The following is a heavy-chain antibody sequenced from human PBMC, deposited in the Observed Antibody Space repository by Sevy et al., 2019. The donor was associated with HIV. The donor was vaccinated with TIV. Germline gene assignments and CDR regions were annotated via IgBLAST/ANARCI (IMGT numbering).Heavy chain of an antibody. J-gene: IGHJ4*02. V-gene: IGHV3-15*01. CDR1: GFTFTNAW. Sequence: GFLRLSCAASGFTFTNAWMSWVRQAPGKGLEWVGRIKSKTDGETTDYAAPVKGRFTISRDDSKNMLYLQMKSLKTEDTAVFYCTTHAFGYSGDYWGQGTLVTVSS. D-gene: IGHD5-12*01. CDR3: TTHAFGYSGDY. CDR2: IKSKTDGETT.